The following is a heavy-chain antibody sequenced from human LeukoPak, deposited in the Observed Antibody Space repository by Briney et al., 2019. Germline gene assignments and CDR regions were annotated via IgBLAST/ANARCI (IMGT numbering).Heavy chain of an antibody. Sequence: SETLSLACTVSGGSVSSGSYYWSWIRQHPGKGLEWIGYIYYSGSTNYNPSLKSRVTISVDTSKNQFSLKLSSVTAADTAVYYCARGPYYYDSSGSVWFDPWGQGTLVTVSS. CDR1: GGSVSSGSYY. J-gene: IGHJ5*02. CDR2: IYYSGST. V-gene: IGHV4-61*01. D-gene: IGHD3-22*01. CDR3: ARGPYYYDSSGSVWFDP.